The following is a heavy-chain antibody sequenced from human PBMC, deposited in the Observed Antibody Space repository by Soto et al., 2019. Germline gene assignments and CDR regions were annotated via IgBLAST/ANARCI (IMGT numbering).Heavy chain of an antibody. D-gene: IGHD6-13*01. CDR3: TTSGIAAAAPFDY. V-gene: IGHV3-15*01. J-gene: IGHJ4*02. CDR1: GFTFSNAW. CDR2: IKSKTDGGTT. Sequence: GGSLRLSCAASGFTFSNAWMSWVRQAPGKGLEWVGRIKSKTDGGTTDYAAPVKGRFTISRDDSKNTLYLQMNSLKTEDTAVYYCTTSGIAAAAPFDYWGQGTLVTVSS.